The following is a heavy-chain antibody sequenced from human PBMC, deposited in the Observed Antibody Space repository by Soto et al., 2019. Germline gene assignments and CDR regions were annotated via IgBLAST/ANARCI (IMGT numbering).Heavy chain of an antibody. Sequence: SLKISCKGSGYSFTSYWISWVRQMPGKGLEWMGRIDPSDSYTNYSPSFQGHVTISADKSISTAYLQWSSLKASDTAMYYCARGPPTGYSSSLRYYYYGMDVWGQGTTVTVSS. V-gene: IGHV5-10-1*01. CDR1: GYSFTSYW. CDR2: IDPSDSYT. CDR3: ARGPPTGYSSSLRYYYYGMDV. J-gene: IGHJ6*02. D-gene: IGHD6-13*01.